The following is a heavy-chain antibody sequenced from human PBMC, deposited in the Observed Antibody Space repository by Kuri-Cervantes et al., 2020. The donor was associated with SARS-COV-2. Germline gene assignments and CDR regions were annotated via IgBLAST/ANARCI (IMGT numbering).Heavy chain of an antibody. D-gene: IGHD1-26*01. CDR3: ATGSYYVAYDY. CDR2: LYYSGST. V-gene: IGHV4-59*01. J-gene: IGHJ4*02. Sequence: SETLCLTCTVSGCSISTYYWSWIRQPPGKGLEWIGYLYYSGSTKYNPSLKSRVTISLDASKNQLSLKLSSVLAAEAAVYYCATGSYYVAYDYWGQGTLVTVSS. CDR1: GCSISTYY.